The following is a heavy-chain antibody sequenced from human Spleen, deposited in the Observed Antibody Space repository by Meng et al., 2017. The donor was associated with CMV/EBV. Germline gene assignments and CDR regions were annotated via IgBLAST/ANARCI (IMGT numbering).Heavy chain of an antibody. V-gene: IGHV1-2*02. CDR2: INPNSGGT. D-gene: IGHD2-15*01. Sequence: ASVKVSCKASGYNFTGYYMHWVRQAPGQGLEWMGWINPNSGGTNYAQKFQDRVTMTGDTSITTAYMELSRLRSDDIAVYYCARVKRYCTGGSCSSTGYYGMDVWGQGTTVTVSS. CDR3: ARVKRYCTGGSCSSTGYYGMDV. CDR1: GYNFTGYY. J-gene: IGHJ6*02.